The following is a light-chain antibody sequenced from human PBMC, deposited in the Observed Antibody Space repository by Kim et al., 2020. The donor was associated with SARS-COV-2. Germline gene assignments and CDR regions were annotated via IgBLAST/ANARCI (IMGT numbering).Light chain of an antibody. Sequence: CTSVGDRVTITWRASQSVPSSLAGHQQKPGKAPNLVMYAASSVESGVPSRFSDSGSGTEFTLTINSLQPDDFATYYCQQYDNYPVTCGQGTKLEI. J-gene: IGKJ2*01. CDR3: QQYDNYPVT. V-gene: IGKV1-5*01. CDR1: QSVPSS. CDR2: AAS.